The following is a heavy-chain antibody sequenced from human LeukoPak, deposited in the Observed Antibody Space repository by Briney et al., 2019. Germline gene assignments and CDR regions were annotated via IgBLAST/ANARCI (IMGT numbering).Heavy chain of an antibody. CDR1: GFTFSNYA. D-gene: IGHD6-25*01. CDR2: ISGSGRST. V-gene: IGHV3-23*01. Sequence: GGSLRLSCAASGFTFSNYAITWVRQAPGKGLEWVSAISGSGRSTYYSASVKGRFTLSRDNSKDTVYLQMNSVTAEDTAVYYCAKDQRLASSAWPSILQHWGQGTLVIVSS. J-gene: IGHJ1*01. CDR3: AKDQRLASSAWPSILQH.